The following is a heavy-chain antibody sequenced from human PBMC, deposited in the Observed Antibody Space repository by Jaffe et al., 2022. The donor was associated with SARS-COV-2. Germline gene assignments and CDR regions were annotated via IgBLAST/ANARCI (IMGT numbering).Heavy chain of an antibody. CDR2: VSVYNGNT. CDR1: GYNFISYD. Sequence: QVQLVQSGAEVKKPGASVKVSCKASGYNFISYDINWVRQAPGQGPEWMGGVSVYNGNTNYVQKFQGRVTMTTETSTSTAYMELRGLRSDDTAVYYCARVHDDYVWGSNGSWFDPWGQGTLVTVFS. D-gene: IGHD3-16*01. V-gene: IGHV1-18*01. CDR3: ARVHDDYVWGSNGSWFDP. J-gene: IGHJ5*02.